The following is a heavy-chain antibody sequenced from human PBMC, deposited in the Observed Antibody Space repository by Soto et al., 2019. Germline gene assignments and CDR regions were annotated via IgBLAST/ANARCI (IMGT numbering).Heavy chain of an antibody. J-gene: IGHJ4*02. CDR3: ASARRGFSYVVAY. CDR1: GFTFSSHS. CDR2: ISGSGATK. Sequence: PVGSLRPSCAASGFTFSSHSINWVRHAPRKGMEWVSYISGSGATKYYADSVKGRFTIARDNARNSLYLQMSSLSDEDTAVYYCASARRGFSYVVAYWGQGTLVTVSS. V-gene: IGHV3-48*02. D-gene: IGHD5-18*01.